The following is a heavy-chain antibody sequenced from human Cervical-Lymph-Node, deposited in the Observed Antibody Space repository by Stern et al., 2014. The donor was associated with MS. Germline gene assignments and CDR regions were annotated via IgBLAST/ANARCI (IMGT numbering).Heavy chain of an antibody. CDR1: GFTFDDYA. CDR2: ISWNSANV. J-gene: IGHJ5*02. Sequence: EVQLVESGGGLVQPGRSLRLSFVASGFTFDDYAMQWVRQIPGKGLEWVSGISWNSANVGYADSVKGRFTISRDNAKNSVYLQMNSLTTEDTALYYCASSYQLVIDHWGQGTLVTVSS. V-gene: IGHV3-9*01. CDR3: ASSYQLVIDH. D-gene: IGHD1-1*01.